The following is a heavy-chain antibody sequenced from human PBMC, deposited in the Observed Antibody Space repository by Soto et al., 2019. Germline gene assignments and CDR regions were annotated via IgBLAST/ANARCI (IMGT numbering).Heavy chain of an antibody. J-gene: IGHJ4*02. Sequence: VSTIAPWSPFSRFGISWLRPAPGKGLQWMGWIGDYNGNRNYAQKLQGRGTMAPDTSTSTAYMELRSLRSDDTAVYYWERGGYYYGSSGYDYFGERTRVTVAS. V-gene: IGHV1-18*04. CDR1: WSPFSRFG. D-gene: IGHD3-22*01. CDR2: IGDYNGNR. CDR3: ERGGYYYGSSGYDY.